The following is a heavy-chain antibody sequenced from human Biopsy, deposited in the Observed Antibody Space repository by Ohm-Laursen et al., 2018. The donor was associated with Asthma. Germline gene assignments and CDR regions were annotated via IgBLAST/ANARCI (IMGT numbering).Heavy chain of an antibody. CDR3: ARRGITGTTLDY. Sequence: ASVKVSCKASGYTFTSYYMHWVRQAPGQGLEWMGIINPSGGSTSYAQKFQGRVTMTRDTSTSTFYMELSSLRSEDTAVYYCARRGITGTTLDYWGQGTLVTVSS. CDR1: GYTFTSYY. J-gene: IGHJ4*02. D-gene: IGHD1-7*01. CDR2: INPSGGST. V-gene: IGHV1-46*01.